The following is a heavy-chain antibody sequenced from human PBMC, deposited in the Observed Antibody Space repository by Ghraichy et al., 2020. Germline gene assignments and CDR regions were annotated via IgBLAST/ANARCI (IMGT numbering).Heavy chain of an antibody. CDR2: ITVSGGTT. J-gene: IGHJ4*02. D-gene: IGHD3-10*01. CDR1: GFTLSSYA. Sequence: GGSLLLSCAASGFTLSSYAMSWVRQAPGKGLEWVSTITVSGGTTYYADSVKGRFTISRDNSKNTLYLQMNSLRAEDTAIYSCAISWGYYGSGSEGYWGQGALVTVSS. V-gene: IGHV3-23*01. CDR3: AISWGYYGSGSEGY.